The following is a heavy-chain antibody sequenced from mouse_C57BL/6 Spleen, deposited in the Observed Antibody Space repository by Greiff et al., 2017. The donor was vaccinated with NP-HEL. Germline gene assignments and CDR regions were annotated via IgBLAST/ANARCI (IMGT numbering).Heavy chain of an antibody. CDR2: INPSSGYT. Sequence: VQLQQSGAELARPGASVKMSCKGSGYTFTSYTMHWVKQRPGQGLEWIGYINPSSGYTKYNQKFKDKATLTADKSSSTAYMQLSSLTSEDSAVYYCAVNYPYYFDDWGQGTTLTVSS. J-gene: IGHJ2*01. CDR3: AVNYPYYFDD. V-gene: IGHV1-4*01. CDR1: GYTFTSYT. D-gene: IGHD2-1*01.